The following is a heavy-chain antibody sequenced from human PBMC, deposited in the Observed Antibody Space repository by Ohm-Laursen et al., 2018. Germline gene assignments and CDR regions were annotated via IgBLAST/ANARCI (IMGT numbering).Heavy chain of an antibody. CDR1: GFSLSNGRMG. D-gene: IGHD2-8*01. Sequence: PTQTLTLTCTVSGFSLSNGRMGVSWIRQPPGKALEWLAHILSSDEKSYSASLRSRLTISKDTSRSQVVLTITNMDPVDTATYYCARMGGYSPQGVWYPSYHFGMDVWGQGTTVTVPS. CDR2: ILSSDEK. J-gene: IGHJ6*02. CDR3: ARMGGYSPQGVWYPSYHFGMDV. V-gene: IGHV2-26*01.